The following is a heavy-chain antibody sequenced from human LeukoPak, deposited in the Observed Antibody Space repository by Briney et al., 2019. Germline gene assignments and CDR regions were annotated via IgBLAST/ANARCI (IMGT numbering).Heavy chain of an antibody. CDR3: AKDRLWEYSGSYDAFDI. CDR1: GYIFTVYY. D-gene: IGHD6-6*01. J-gene: IGHJ3*02. Sequence: ASVKVSCKTSGYIFTVYYLHWVRQAPGQGLEWMGMISPTGGTTRFSQKYQGRITMTRDMSTSTVYMDLSSLRAEDTAVYYCAKDRLWEYSGSYDAFDIWGQGTMVTVSS. V-gene: IGHV1-46*01. CDR2: ISPTGGTT.